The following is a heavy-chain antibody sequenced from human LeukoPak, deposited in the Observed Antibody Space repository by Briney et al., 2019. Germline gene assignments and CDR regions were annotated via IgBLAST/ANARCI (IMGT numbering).Heavy chain of an antibody. Sequence: GGSLRLSCAASGFTFSSYGMHWVRQAPGKGLEWVAFIRSDGSNKYYADSVKGRFTISRDNSKNTLYLQMNSLRAEDTAVYYCAKDRSSTSLGYFDYWGQGTLVTVSS. J-gene: IGHJ4*02. CDR1: GFTFSSYG. CDR2: IRSDGSNK. V-gene: IGHV3-30*02. D-gene: IGHD2-2*01. CDR3: AKDRSSTSLGYFDY.